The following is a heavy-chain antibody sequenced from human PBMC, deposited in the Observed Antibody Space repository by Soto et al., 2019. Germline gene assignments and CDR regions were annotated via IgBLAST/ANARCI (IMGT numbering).Heavy chain of an antibody. CDR3: AREVHTRSGLRVGLAFDL. D-gene: IGHD3-16*01. J-gene: IGHJ3*01. CDR2: ISVAGST. CDR1: GGSVTSGDHY. V-gene: IGHV4-31*03. Sequence: QVQLQESGPGLVKPSQTLSLTCTVSGGSVTSGDHYWTWIRQYPRKGLQWLGYISVAGSTYFNPSPDSRVAMSVGTSGNQFALGLSSVTGADTAVYYCAREVHTRSGLRVGLAFDLWGQGTMVTVSS.